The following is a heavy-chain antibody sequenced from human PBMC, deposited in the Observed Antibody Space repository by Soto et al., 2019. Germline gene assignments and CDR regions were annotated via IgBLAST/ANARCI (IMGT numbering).Heavy chain of an antibody. D-gene: IGHD2-8*02. CDR3: ARDKITGRFEY. CDR2: INHTGST. V-gene: IGHV4-34*01. J-gene: IGHJ4*02. Sequence: QVQLQQWGAGMLKPSENLSLTCAVYGGSFSGYSWTWIRQPPGTGLEWIGEINHTGSTNYNPSLKSRVTISVDTSKNQFSLKLTAVTAADTAVYYCARDKITGRFEYCGQGTLVTVSS. CDR1: GGSFSGYS.